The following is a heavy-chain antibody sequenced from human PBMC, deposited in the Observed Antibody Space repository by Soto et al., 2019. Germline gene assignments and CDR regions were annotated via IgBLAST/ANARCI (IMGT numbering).Heavy chain of an antibody. CDR2: TSHSGST. V-gene: IGHV4-34*01. CDR3: ARARWFDP. J-gene: IGHJ5*02. Sequence: QVLLQQWGSGLLKPSETLSLTCAVYGESFSGHYWTWVRQRPGKGLEWIGETSHSGSTSYNPSLKSRVPISADTSKSQFSLKLTSVTAADTAVYYCARARWFDPWGQGTLVTVSS. CDR1: GESFSGHY.